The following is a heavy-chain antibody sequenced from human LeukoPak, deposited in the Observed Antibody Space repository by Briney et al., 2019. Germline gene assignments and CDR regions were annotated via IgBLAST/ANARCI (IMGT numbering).Heavy chain of an antibody. Sequence: ASVKVSCKPSGYIFIGYYIHWVQQAPGQGLEWMGWINPNSGGTNYAQKFQGRVTMTRDTSISTAYMELSRLRSDDTAVYYCARGDIVVVPIRYYYMDVWGKGTTVTISS. J-gene: IGHJ6*03. CDR2: INPNSGGT. CDR3: ARGDIVVVPIRYYYMDV. CDR1: GYIFIGYY. D-gene: IGHD2-2*01. V-gene: IGHV1-2*02.